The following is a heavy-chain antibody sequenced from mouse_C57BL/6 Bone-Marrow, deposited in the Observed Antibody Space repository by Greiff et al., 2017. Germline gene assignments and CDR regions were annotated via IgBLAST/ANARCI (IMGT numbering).Heavy chain of an antibody. D-gene: IGHD1-1*01. CDR1: GFNIKDYY. J-gene: IGHJ2*01. CDR3: ARSGYGRGDY. V-gene: IGHV14-2*01. CDR2: IDPEDGET. Sequence: DVQLQESGAELVKPGASVKLSCTASGFNIKDYYMHWVKQRTEQGLEWIGRIDPEDGETKYAPKFPGKATITADTSSNTAYLQLSSLTSEDTAVYYCARSGYGRGDYWGQGTTLTVSS.